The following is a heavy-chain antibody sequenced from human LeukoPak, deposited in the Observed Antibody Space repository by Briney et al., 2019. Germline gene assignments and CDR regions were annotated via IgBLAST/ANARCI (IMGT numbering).Heavy chain of an antibody. V-gene: IGHV3-20*04. Sequence: GGSLRLSCAASGFIFDDHGMSWVRQAPGKGLEWVSGINWNGDSIGYADSVKGRFTISRDNAKNSLHLQMNSLRAEDTAVYYCARGYYDISVDPPTIDYWGQGTLVTVSS. CDR3: ARGYYDISVDPPTIDY. CDR2: INWNGDSI. J-gene: IGHJ4*02. CDR1: GFIFDDHG. D-gene: IGHD3-9*01.